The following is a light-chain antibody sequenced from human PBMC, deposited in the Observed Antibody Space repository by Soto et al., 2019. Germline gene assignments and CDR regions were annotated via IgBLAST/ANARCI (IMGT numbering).Light chain of an antibody. Sequence: DILMTQSHDSLAVSLGERATINCKSSQSVLSSSNNKNYLAWYQQKPGQPPKVRIYWASTRESGVPDRFSGSVSGTDFTLTISRLQAEDVAVYYCHQHHSFPWTFGQGTKVDIK. CDR3: HQHHSFPWT. CDR2: WAS. V-gene: IGKV4-1*01. J-gene: IGKJ1*01. CDR1: QSVLSSSNNKNY.